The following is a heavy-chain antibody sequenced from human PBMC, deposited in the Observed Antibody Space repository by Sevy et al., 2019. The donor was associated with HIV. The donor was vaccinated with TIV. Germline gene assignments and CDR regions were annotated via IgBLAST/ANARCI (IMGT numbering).Heavy chain of an antibody. J-gene: IGHJ5*02. CDR2: INSDGSST. Sequence: GGFLRLSCAASGFTFSSYWMHWVRQAPGKGLVWVSRINSDGSSTRYAHSVNGRFTISRDNAMNTLYLQMNSLRAADTAVYCCARDKAARFSDSGNWFDPWGQGTLVTVS. V-gene: IGHV3-74*01. D-gene: IGHD6-6*01. CDR1: GFTFSSYW. CDR3: ARDKAARFSDSGNWFDP.